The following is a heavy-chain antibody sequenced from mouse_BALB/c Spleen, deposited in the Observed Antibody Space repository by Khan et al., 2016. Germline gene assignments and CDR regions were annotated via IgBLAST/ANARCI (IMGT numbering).Heavy chain of an antibody. CDR2: INPDTITI. CDR1: GFDFSRYW. Sequence: EVKLLESGGGLVQPGGSLKLSCAASGFDFSRYWMSWVRQAPGKGLEWIGEINPDTITIDYAPSLKDKFIISRDNAKNSLYLQLRKVRSEDTALYYCGRGNYVPGSLDYWGQGTTLTVSS. V-gene: IGHV4-1*02. D-gene: IGHD2-1*01. J-gene: IGHJ2*01. CDR3: GRGNYVPGSLDY.